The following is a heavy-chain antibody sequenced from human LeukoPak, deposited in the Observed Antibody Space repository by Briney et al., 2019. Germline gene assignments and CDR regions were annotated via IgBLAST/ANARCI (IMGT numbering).Heavy chain of an antibody. V-gene: IGHV3-21*01. Sequence: SGGSLRLSCAASGFTFSSYSMNWVRQAPGKGLEWVSSISSSSSYIYYADSVKGRFTISRDNAKNSLYLQMNSLRAEDTAVYYCARDHVRNAFDIWGQGTMVTVSS. CDR2: ISSSSSYI. CDR3: ARDHVRNAFDI. D-gene: IGHD3-10*02. J-gene: IGHJ3*02. CDR1: GFTFSSYS.